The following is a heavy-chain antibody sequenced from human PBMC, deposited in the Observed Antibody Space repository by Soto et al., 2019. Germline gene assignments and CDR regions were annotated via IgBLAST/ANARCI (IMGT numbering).Heavy chain of an antibody. V-gene: IGHV3-30*18. CDR3: AKVLRGYYYDSSGYYFDY. Sequence: QVQLVESGGGVVQPGRSLRLSCAASGFTFSSYGMHWVRQAPGKGLEWVAVISYDGSNKYYADSVKGRFTISRDNSKNTXXLQMNSLRAEDTAVYYCAKVLRGYYYDSSGYYFDYWGQGTLVTVSS. J-gene: IGHJ4*02. CDR1: GFTFSSYG. D-gene: IGHD3-22*01. CDR2: ISYDGSNK.